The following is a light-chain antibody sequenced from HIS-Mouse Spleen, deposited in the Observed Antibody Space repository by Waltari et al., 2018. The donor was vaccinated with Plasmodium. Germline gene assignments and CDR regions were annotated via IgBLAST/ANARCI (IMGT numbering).Light chain of an antibody. CDR1: SSYVGTYNL. V-gene: IGLV2-23*03. Sequence: QSALTQPASVSGYPGQSITISCTGTSSYVGTYNLVPWYQQQPGKAPKLMIYEGSKRPSGVSNRFSGSKSGNTASLTISGLQAEDEADYYCCSYAGSSTFVFGGGTKLTVL. J-gene: IGLJ3*02. CDR2: EGS. CDR3: CSYAGSSTFV.